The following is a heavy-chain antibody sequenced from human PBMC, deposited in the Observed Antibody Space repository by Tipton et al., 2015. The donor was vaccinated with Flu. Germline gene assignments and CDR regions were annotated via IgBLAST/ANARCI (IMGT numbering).Heavy chain of an antibody. V-gene: IGHV4-38-2*01. CDR1: GYSISSGYY. CDR3: ARHTGDSVRGVIDY. D-gene: IGHD3-10*02. CDR2: IYHSGST. Sequence: LVQPSETLSLTCAVSGYSISSGYYWGWVRQPPGKGLEWIGTIYHSGSTYYNPSLKSRLTMSVDTSKNQFSLKLSSVTAADTAVYYCARHTGDSVRGVIDYWGQGTLVTVSS. J-gene: IGHJ4*02.